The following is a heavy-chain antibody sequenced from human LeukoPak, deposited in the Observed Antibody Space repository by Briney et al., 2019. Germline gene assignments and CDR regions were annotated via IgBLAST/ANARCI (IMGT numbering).Heavy chain of an antibody. CDR3: AREDTVTTSDY. D-gene: IGHD4-17*01. V-gene: IGHV3-7*01. CDR1: GFTFSSFW. J-gene: IGHJ4*02. CDR2: IDQDGSVR. Sequence: GGSLRLSCVASGFTFSSFWMSWVRQAPGKGLEFVANIDQDGSVRNYVDSVKGRFTISRDNAKNSLYLQMNSLRAEDTAVYYCAREDTVTTSDYWGQGTLVTVSS.